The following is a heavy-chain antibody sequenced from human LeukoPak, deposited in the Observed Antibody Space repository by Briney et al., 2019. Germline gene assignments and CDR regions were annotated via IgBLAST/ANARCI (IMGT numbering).Heavy chain of an antibody. Sequence: PGGSLRLSCAASGFTFSSYAMHWVRQAPGKGLEWVAVISYDGSNKYYADSVKGRFTISRDNPKNTLYLQMNSLRAEDTAVYYCARPITMIVPNAFDIWGQGTMVTVSS. D-gene: IGHD3-22*01. CDR2: ISYDGSNK. J-gene: IGHJ3*02. V-gene: IGHV3-30*04. CDR1: GFTFSSYA. CDR3: ARPITMIVPNAFDI.